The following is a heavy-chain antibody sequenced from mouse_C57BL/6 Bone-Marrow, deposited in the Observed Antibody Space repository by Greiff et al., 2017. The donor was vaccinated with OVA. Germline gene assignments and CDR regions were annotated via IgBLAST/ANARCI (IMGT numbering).Heavy chain of an antibody. J-gene: IGHJ3*01. Sequence: EVQRVESGGDLVKPGGSLKLSCAASGFTFSSYGMSWVRQTPDKRLEWVATISSGGSYTYYPDSVKGRFTISRDNAKNTLYLQMSSLKSEDTAMYYCARPLYDGYFPWFAYWGQGTLVTVSA. CDR1: GFTFSSYG. CDR2: ISSGGSYT. V-gene: IGHV5-6*01. D-gene: IGHD2-3*01. CDR3: ARPLYDGYFPWFAY.